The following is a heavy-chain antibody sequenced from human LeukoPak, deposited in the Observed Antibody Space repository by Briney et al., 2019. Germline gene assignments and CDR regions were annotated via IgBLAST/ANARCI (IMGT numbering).Heavy chain of an antibody. J-gene: IGHJ3*02. V-gene: IGHV4-34*01. CDR1: GGSFSGYY. CDR2: INHSGST. D-gene: IGHD2-15*01. CDR3: SSLVVAAIYDAFDI. Sequence: SETLSLTCAVYGGSFSGYYWSWIRQPPGKGLEWIGEINHSGSTYYNPSLKSRVTISVDTSKNQFSLKLSSVTAADTAVYYCSSLVVAAIYDAFDIWGQGTMVTVSS.